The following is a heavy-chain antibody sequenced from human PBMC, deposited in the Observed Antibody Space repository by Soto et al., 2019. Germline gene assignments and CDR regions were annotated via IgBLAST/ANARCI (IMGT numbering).Heavy chain of an antibody. J-gene: IGHJ4*02. Sequence: QVQLVQSGAEVKKPGASVKVSCKASGYTFTSYYMHWVRQAPGQGLEWMGIINPSGGSTSYAQKFQGRVTMTRDTSTSTVYMELSSLRSEDTAVYYCARGDILTGHWTSTLDYWGQGTLVTVSS. CDR3: ARGDILTGHWTSTLDY. D-gene: IGHD3-9*01. V-gene: IGHV1-46*01. CDR1: GYTFTSYY. CDR2: INPSGGST.